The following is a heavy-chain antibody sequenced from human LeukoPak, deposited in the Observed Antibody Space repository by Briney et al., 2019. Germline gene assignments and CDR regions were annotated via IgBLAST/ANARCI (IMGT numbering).Heavy chain of an antibody. V-gene: IGHV1-58*02. CDR1: GFSFTNSA. CDR3: AADNTQVVH. Sequence: ASVKVSCKASGFSFTNSAMQWVRQARGQRLEWIGWIVVGSANTNYAQKFQERVTFTRDMSTSTGYMELNSLRSEDTAVYYCAADNTQVVHWGQGTLVTVSS. D-gene: IGHD3-22*01. CDR2: IVVGSANT. J-gene: IGHJ4*02.